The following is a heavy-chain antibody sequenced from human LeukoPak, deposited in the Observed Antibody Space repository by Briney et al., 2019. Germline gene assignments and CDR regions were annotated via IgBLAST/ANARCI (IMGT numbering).Heavy chain of an antibody. J-gene: IGHJ5*02. V-gene: IGHV1-46*01. Sequence: ASVKVSCKASGYTFTSYYMHWVRQGPGQGLEWMGIINPSGGSTSYAQKFQGRVTMTRDMSTSTVYMELSSLRSEDAAVYYCARDPNLYGSGSYYRPGGWFDPWGQGTLVTVSS. CDR1: GYTFTSYY. CDR3: ARDPNLYGSGSYYRPGGWFDP. D-gene: IGHD3-10*01. CDR2: INPSGGST.